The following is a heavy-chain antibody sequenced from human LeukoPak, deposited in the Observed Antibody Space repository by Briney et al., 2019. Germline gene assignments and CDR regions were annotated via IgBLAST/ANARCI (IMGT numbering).Heavy chain of an antibody. D-gene: IGHD4-11*01. CDR2: LKLYDGSI. Sequence: GASVKVSCKASGYSFIRYHIHWVRQAPGQGLEWMGVLKLYDGSISHAQKFQGRVTMTSDTSTSTVYMELSSLRSEDTAVYYCARDRSNYLGGYYYYGMDVWGQGTTVTVSS. CDR3: ARDRSNYLGGYYYYGMDV. J-gene: IGHJ6*02. V-gene: IGHV1-46*01. CDR1: GYSFIRYH.